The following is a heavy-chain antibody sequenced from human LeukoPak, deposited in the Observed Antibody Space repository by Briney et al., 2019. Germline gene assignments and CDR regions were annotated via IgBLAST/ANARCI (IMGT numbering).Heavy chain of an antibody. CDR1: GGTFSSYA. D-gene: IGHD5-24*01. CDR3: AREMATIIDLFDY. CDR2: IIPILGIA. Sequence: SVKVSCKASGGTFSSYAISWVRQAPGQGLEWMGRIIPILGIANYAQKFQGRVTITADKSTSTAYMELSSLRSEDTAVYYCAREMATIIDLFDYWGQGTLVTVSS. J-gene: IGHJ4*02. V-gene: IGHV1-69*04.